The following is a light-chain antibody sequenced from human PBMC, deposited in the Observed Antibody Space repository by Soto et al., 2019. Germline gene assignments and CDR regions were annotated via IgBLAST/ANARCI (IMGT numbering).Light chain of an antibody. CDR3: LQKYFYPFT. CDR2: AAS. V-gene: IGKV1-6*01. J-gene: IGKJ3*01. Sequence: AIQMTQSPSSLSASVGDRVTITCRASQGIRNDLDWFQQKPGKAPKLLIYAASNLQSGVPARLSGSGSGTDFTLPISSLQPEDFATYYCLQKYFYPFTFGPGTKVDIK. CDR1: QGIRND.